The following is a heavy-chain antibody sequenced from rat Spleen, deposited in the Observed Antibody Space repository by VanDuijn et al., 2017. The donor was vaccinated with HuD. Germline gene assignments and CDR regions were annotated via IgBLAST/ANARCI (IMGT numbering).Heavy chain of an antibody. CDR1: GFSLPSYH. CDR3: AREPYYYSSFVMDA. V-gene: IGHV2-32*01. Sequence: QVQLKESGPGLVQPSQTLSLTCTVSGFSLPSYHVHWVRQSPGKGLEWMGVIWSNGDTSCNSALKSRLSINRDTSKSQVFLTMNSLQTEDTATYYCAREPYYYSSFVMDAWGQGVSVTVSS. J-gene: IGHJ4*01. CDR2: IWSNGDT. D-gene: IGHD1-2*01.